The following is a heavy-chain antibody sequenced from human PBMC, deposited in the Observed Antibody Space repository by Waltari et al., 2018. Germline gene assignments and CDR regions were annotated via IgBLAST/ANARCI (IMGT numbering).Heavy chain of an antibody. J-gene: IGHJ5*02. CDR3: ARGVQYYYGFLSGMHTDWFDP. CDR2: IYHSGST. CDR1: GGSISSGGYS. Sequence: QLQLQESGSGLVKPSQPLSLTCAVAGGSISSGGYSWSWIRQPPGTGREWIGYIYHSGSTYYNPSLKSRVTISVDRSKNQFSLKLSSVTAADTAVYYCARGVQYYYGFLSGMHTDWFDPWGQGTLVTVSS. V-gene: IGHV4-30-2*01. D-gene: IGHD3-10*01.